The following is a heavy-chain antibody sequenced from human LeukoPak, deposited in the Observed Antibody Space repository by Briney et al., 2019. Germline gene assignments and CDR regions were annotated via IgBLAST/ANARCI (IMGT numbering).Heavy chain of an antibody. V-gene: IGHV3-23*01. CDR3: AKAGTYYYDSSGYYSGYYFDY. Sequence: GGSLRLSCAASGFTFSSYAMSWVRQAPGKGLEWVSAISGSGGSTYYADSVKGRFTISRDNSKNTLYLRMNSLRAEDTAVYYCAKAGTYYYDSSGYYSGYYFDYWGQGTLVTVSS. D-gene: IGHD3-22*01. CDR1: GFTFSSYA. CDR2: ISGSGGST. J-gene: IGHJ4*02.